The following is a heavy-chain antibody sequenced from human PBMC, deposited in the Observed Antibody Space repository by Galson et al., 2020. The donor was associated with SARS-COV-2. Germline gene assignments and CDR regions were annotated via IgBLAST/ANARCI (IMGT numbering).Heavy chain of an antibody. CDR2: TYSGGAT. V-gene: IGHV3-53*03. CDR1: GFSVSNSY. J-gene: IGHJ4*02. Sequence: GGSLRLSCAASGFSVSNSYIFWVRQPPGKGLGWVSATYSGGATSYADSVRGRFTGSRDNSKNAVYLQMNTMTAEDTAMYYCARGFGAGNLGGLYYFDRWGQGTLVTGSS. D-gene: IGHD3-10*01. CDR3: ARGFGAGNLGGLYYFDR.